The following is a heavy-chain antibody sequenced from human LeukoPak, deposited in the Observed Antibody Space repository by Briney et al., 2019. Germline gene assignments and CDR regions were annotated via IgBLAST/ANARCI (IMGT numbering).Heavy chain of an antibody. CDR2: IYYSGST. V-gene: IGHV4-31*03. CDR1: GASISSGGYY. J-gene: IGHJ5*02. CDR3: ARDYPWFDP. Sequence: PSQTLSLTCTVSGASISSGGYYWRWLRQHPGKGLEWIGYIYYSGSTYYNPSLKSRVTISVDTSKNQFSLKLSSVTAADTAVYYCARDYPWFDPWGQGTLVTVSS. D-gene: IGHD3-16*02.